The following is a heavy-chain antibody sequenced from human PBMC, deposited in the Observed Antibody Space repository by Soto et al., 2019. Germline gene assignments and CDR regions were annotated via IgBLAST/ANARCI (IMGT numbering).Heavy chain of an antibody. Sequence: QVQLVQSGAEETKPGASVKVSCKASGYTFTGYAMHWVRQAPGQRLEWMGWINAGNGNTKYSQKFQGRVTITRDTSASTAYMELSSLRSEDTAVYYCARAVAVPADFDYWGQGTLVTVSS. J-gene: IGHJ4*02. CDR1: GYTFTGYA. CDR3: ARAVAVPADFDY. CDR2: INAGNGNT. D-gene: IGHD6-19*01. V-gene: IGHV1-3*05.